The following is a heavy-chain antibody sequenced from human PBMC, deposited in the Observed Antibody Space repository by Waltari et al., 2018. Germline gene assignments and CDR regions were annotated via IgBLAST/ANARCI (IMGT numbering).Heavy chain of an antibody. D-gene: IGHD6-13*01. CDR3: ARGIIAAAGTNYYYYMDV. CDR2: IIPIFGTA. V-gene: IGHV1-69*12. J-gene: IGHJ6*03. Sequence: QVQLVQSGAEVKKPGSSVKVSCKASGGTFSSYAISWVRQAPGQGLEWMGGIIPIFGTANYAQKFQGRVKITADESTSTAYMELSSLRSEDTAVYYCARGIIAAAGTNYYYYMDVWGKGTTVTISS. CDR1: GGTFSSYA.